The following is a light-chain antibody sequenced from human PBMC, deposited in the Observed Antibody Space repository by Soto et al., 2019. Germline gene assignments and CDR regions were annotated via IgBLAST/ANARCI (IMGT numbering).Light chain of an antibody. CDR1: SSDVGGYDY. CDR3: SSYAGSDNRV. Sequence: QSVVTQPASVSGSPGQSITISCTGTSSDVGGYDYVSWYQQYPGKAPRLIIYEVSSRPSGVSNRFSGSKSGNTASLTVSGLRVEDEAEYYCSSYAGSDNRVFGTGTKLTVL. CDR2: EVS. J-gene: IGLJ1*01. V-gene: IGLV2-14*01.